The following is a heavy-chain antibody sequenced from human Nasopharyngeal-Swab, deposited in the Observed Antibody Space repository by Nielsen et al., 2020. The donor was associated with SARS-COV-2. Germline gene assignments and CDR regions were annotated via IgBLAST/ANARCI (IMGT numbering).Heavy chain of an antibody. CDR1: GYTFTSYA. CDR3: ARNMVRGVITTGRFDP. V-gene: IGHV1-3*01. J-gene: IGHJ5*02. Sequence: ASVKVSCKASGYTFTSYAMHWVRQAPGQRLEWMGWINAGNGNTKYSQKFQGRVTITRDTSASTAYMELSSLRSEDTAVYYCARNMVRGVITTGRFDPWGQGTLVTVSS. CDR2: INAGNGNT. D-gene: IGHD3-10*01.